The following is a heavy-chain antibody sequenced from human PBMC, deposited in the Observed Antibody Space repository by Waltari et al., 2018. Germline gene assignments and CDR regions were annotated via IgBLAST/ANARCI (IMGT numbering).Heavy chain of an antibody. Sequence: EVQLVESGGGLVQPGGSLRLSCAASGFTFSSYWMSWVRQAPGKGRDGGANIKQDGSEKYYVDSVKGRFTISRDNAKNSLYRQMNSLRAEDTAVYYCARKSLDYWGQGTLVTVSS. J-gene: IGHJ4*02. CDR1: GFTFSSYW. V-gene: IGHV3-7*01. CDR2: IKQDGSEK. CDR3: ARKSLDY.